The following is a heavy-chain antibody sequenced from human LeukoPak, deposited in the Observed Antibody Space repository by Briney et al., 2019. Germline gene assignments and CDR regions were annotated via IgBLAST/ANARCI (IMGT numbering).Heavy chain of an antibody. D-gene: IGHD5-24*01. CDR3: ARERWLQFPDY. J-gene: IGHJ4*02. CDR1: GGSFSGYY. V-gene: IGHV4-34*01. Sequence: SETLSLTCAVYGGSFSGYYWSWIRQPPGKGLEWIGEINHSGSTNYNPSLKSRVTISVDTSKNQFSLKLSSVTAADTAVYYCARERWLQFPDYWGQGTLVTVSS. CDR2: INHSGST.